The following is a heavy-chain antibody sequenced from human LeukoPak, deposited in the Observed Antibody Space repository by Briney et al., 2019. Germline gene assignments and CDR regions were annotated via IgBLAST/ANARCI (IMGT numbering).Heavy chain of an antibody. D-gene: IGHD6-13*01. CDR1: GFTFSSYA. CDR2: ISSNGGST. J-gene: IGHJ4*02. Sequence: GGSLRLSCAASGFTFSSYAMHWVRQAPGKGLEYVSAISSNGGSTYYANSVKGRFTISRDNSKNTLYLQMGSLRAEDMAVYYCARAPYSSSWYSLKQGLSYFDYWGQGTLVTVSS. CDR3: ARAPYSSSWYSLKQGLSYFDY. V-gene: IGHV3-64*01.